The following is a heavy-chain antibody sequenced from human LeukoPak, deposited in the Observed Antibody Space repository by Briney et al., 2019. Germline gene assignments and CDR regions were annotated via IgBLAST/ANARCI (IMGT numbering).Heavy chain of an antibody. CDR2: INPNSGDT. CDR1: GYTFTGYH. V-gene: IGHV1-2*06. J-gene: IGHJ4*02. Sequence: ASVKVSCKASGYTFTGYHMHWVREAPGQGLEWMGRINPNSGDTNYAQKFQGRVAMPRDTSLSTAFMELTRLRSYDTAVYYSARDYCSSTSCLFYWGQGTLVTVSS. D-gene: IGHD2-2*01. CDR3: ARDYCSSTSCLFY.